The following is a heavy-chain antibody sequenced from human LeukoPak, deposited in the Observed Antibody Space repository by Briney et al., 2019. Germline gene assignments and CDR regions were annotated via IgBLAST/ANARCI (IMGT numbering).Heavy chain of an antibody. J-gene: IGHJ4*02. CDR3: ARGDSSGSACYFDY. CDR2: INHSGST. CDR1: GGSFSGYY. V-gene: IGHV4-34*01. Sequence: SETLSLTCAVYGGSFSGYYWSWIRQPPGKGLEWIGEINHSGSTNYNPSLKSRVTISVDTSNNQFSLKLSSVTAADTAVYYCARGDSSGSACYFDYWGQGTLVTVSS. D-gene: IGHD3-22*01.